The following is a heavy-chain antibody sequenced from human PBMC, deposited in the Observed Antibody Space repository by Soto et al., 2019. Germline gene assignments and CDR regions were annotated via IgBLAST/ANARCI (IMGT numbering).Heavy chain of an antibody. D-gene: IGHD3-3*01. CDR3: ASDFWSGYYSR. CDR1: GYTFTSYD. J-gene: IGHJ4*02. Sequence: GASVKVSCKASGYTFTSYDINWVRQATGQGLEWMGWMNPNSGNTGYAQKFQGRATMTRNTSISTAYMELSSLRSEDTAVYYCASDFWSGYYSRWGQGTLVTVSS. V-gene: IGHV1-8*01. CDR2: MNPNSGNT.